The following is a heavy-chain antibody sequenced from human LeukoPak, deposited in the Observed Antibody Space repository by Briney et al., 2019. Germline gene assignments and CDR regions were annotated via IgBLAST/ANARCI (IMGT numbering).Heavy chain of an antibody. CDR2: ISSSSSTI. V-gene: IGHV3-48*01. J-gene: IGHJ6*04. Sequence: GGSLRLSCAASGFTFSSYSMNWVRQAPGKGLEWVSYISSSSSTIYYADSVKGRFTISRDNAKNSLHLQMNSLRAEDTAVYYCARGQVVGATFGMDVWGKGTTVTVSS. D-gene: IGHD1-26*01. CDR1: GFTFSSYS. CDR3: ARGQVVGATFGMDV.